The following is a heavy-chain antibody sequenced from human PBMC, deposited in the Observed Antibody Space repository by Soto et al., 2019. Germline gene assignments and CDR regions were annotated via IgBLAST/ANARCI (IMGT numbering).Heavy chain of an antibody. J-gene: IGHJ6*02. CDR3: ATRRERDYYDISGVAYYYYGRDV. CDR1: GYSFTSYW. Sequence: EAMQISCEGSGYSFTSYWISWVRQMPGKGLEWMGRIDPSDSYTNYSPSFQGHVTISADKSISTAYLQWSSLKASDTAMYYCATRRERDYYDISGVAYYYYGRDVWGQGSTVTVSS. CDR2: IDPSDSYT. D-gene: IGHD3-22*01. V-gene: IGHV5-10-1*01.